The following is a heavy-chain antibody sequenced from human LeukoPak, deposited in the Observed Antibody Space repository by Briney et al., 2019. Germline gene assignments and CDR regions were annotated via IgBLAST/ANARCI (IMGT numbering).Heavy chain of an antibody. J-gene: IGHJ4*02. D-gene: IGHD1-26*01. CDR2: IDWDGGIT. CDR1: GFTFEDFS. Sequence: SRGSLRLSCAASGFTFEDFSMHWVRQVPGKGLEWISLIDWDGGITYYADSVKGRFTVSRDNSKSSLYLHLNSLTPEDTAFYYCAKDSFVATTSYLDSWGQGTLVTVSS. V-gene: IGHV3-43*01. CDR3: AKDSFVATTSYLDS.